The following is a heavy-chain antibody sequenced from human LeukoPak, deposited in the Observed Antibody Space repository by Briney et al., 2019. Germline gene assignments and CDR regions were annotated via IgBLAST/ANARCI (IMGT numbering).Heavy chain of an antibody. CDR1: GYSFTNYA. D-gene: IGHD6-13*01. CDR2: INTNTGNP. CDR3: ARDGIAAAGTGTAVGY. V-gene: IGHV7-4-1*02. Sequence: GASVKVSCKASGYSFTNYAMNWVRQAPGQGLEWMGWINTNTGNPTYAQGFTGRFVFSLDTSVSTAYLQISSLKAEDTAVYYCARDGIAAAGTGTAVGYWGQGTLVTVSS. J-gene: IGHJ4*02.